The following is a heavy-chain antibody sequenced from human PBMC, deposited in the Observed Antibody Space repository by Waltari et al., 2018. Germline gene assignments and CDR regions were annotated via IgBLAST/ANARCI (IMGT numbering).Heavy chain of an antibody. CDR1: GGSISDTNNR. D-gene: IGHD1-26*01. J-gene: IGHJ6*02. CDR3: ARHVEARVTRGYYYYGMDV. V-gene: IGHV4-39*01. CDR2: FFNAGRT. Sequence: QLHLQQSGPGLVKPSETLSLTCTVSGGSISDTNNRWAWIRQSPGKGLEWIGSFFNAGRTYSSPSLTSRVTISADTSTNQVSLRLTSVTAADTAVYYCARHVEARVTRGYYYYGMDVWGQGTTVTVSS.